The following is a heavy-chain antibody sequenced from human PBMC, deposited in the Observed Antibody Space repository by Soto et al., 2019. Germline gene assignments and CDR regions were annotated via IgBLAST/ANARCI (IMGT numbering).Heavy chain of an antibody. D-gene: IGHD2-21*02. CDR1: GFTFSTYA. V-gene: IGHV3-23*01. J-gene: IGHJ4*02. CDR2: ISGSGGST. Sequence: GGSLRLSCAASGFTFSTYAMNWVRQAPGKGLEWVSTISGSGGSTYYADSVKGRFTISRDNSQNTLYLQMDSLRAEDTAVYYCASGAYCGGDCYSGKGYWGQGTLVTVSP. CDR3: ASGAYCGGDCYSGKGY.